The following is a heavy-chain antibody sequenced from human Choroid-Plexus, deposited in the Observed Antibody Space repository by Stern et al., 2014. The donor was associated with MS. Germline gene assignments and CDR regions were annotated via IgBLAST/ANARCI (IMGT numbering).Heavy chain of an antibody. D-gene: IGHD6-19*01. V-gene: IGHV1-46*01. CDR3: ARDNGGWSVDS. J-gene: IGHJ4*02. CDR2: INPGCGST. Sequence: VQLVESGAEVKKPGASVKVSCKAFGYTFTSNKMHWVRQAPGQGLEWMGIINPGCGSTRYAQKRQGSVTMTRDTSTSTVYMELTSLRSEDTAVYSCARDNGGWSVDSWGQGTLVIVSS. CDR1: GYTFTSNK.